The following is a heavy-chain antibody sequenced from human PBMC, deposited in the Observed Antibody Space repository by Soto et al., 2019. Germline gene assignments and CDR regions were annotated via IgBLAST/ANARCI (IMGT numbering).Heavy chain of an antibody. CDR3: ARSGASLLPDY. J-gene: IGHJ4*02. CDR1: GYTFTSNY. Sequence: QVQLVQSGAEVKKPGASVKVSCKASGYTFTSNYMQWVRQAPGQGLEWMGIINPTGGATNYAQKSQGRLTMTRDTSTSTVYMELSSLRSEDTAVYYCARSGASLLPDYWGQGTLVTVSS. CDR2: INPTGGAT. D-gene: IGHD3-22*01. V-gene: IGHV1-46*01.